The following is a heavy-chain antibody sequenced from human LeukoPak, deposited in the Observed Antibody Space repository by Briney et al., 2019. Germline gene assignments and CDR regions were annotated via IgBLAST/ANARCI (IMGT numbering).Heavy chain of an antibody. CDR3: ARDYYDFWSGYYISLDYFDY. CDR1: GFTFSSYS. V-gene: IGHV3-48*04. J-gene: IGHJ4*02. CDR2: ISSSGSTI. D-gene: IGHD3-3*01. Sequence: GGSLRLSCAASGFTFSSYSMNWIRQAPGKGLEWVSYISSSGSTIYYADSVKGRFTISRDNAKNSLYLQMNSLRAEDTAVYYCARDYYDFWSGYYISLDYFDYWGQGTLVTVSS.